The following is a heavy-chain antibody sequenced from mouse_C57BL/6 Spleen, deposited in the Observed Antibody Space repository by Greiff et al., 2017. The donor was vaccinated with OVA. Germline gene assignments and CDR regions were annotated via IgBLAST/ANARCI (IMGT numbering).Heavy chain of an antibody. CDR3: AREAPNWEIYFDY. CDR1: GFTFSDYY. J-gene: IGHJ2*01. Sequence: EVKLMESEGGLVQPGSSMKLSCTASGFTFSDYYMAWVRQVPEKGLEWVANINYDGSSTYYLDSLKSRFIISRDNAKNILYLQMSSLKSEDTATYYCAREAPNWEIYFDYWGQGTTLTVSS. D-gene: IGHD4-1*01. V-gene: IGHV5-16*01. CDR2: INYDGSST.